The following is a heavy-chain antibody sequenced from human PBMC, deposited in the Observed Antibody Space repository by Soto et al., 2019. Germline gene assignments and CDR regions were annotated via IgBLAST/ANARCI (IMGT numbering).Heavy chain of an antibody. CDR1: GGSFSDDASSSDWY. J-gene: IGHJ6*02. CDR2: IDRSGRT. CDR3: ARVVVVSSYYYYGMDV. V-gene: IGHV4-34*01. D-gene: IGHD2-15*01. Sequence: SETLSLTCAVYGGSFSDDASSSDWYWNWIRQSPGKGLEWIGEIDRSGRTKYNPSLKSRVSISVDTSKNQFSLKLSSVTAADTAVYYCARVVVVSSYYYYGMDVWGQGTTVTVSS.